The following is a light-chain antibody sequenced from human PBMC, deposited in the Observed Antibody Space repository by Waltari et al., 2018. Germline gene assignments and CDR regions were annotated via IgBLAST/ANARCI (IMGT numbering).Light chain of an antibody. CDR3: QQSYSTVRA. CDR2: GAS. J-gene: IGKJ1*01. Sequence: DIQMTQSPSSLSASVGDRVTITCRASQSIDNYLNWYQQERGKAPKLLIYGASRLQSGVASRFSGSGSWTDFTLTISSLQPVDFATYYCQQSYSTVRAFGQGAKVDI. V-gene: IGKV1-39*01. CDR1: QSIDNY.